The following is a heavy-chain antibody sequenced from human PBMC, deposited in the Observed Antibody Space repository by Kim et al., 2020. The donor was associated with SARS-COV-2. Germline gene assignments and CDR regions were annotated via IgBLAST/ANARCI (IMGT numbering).Heavy chain of an antibody. CDR3: ARWVIAAAGHYGMDV. J-gene: IGHJ6*02. V-gene: IGHV1-8*01. D-gene: IGHD6-13*01. Sequence: QKFQGRVPMTRNTSISTAYMELSSLRSEDTAVYYCARWVIAAAGHYGMDVWGQGTTVTVSS.